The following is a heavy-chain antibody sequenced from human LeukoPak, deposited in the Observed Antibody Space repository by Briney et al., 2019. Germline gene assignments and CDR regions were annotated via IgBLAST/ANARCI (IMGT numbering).Heavy chain of an antibody. CDR2: ISPDGSDK. D-gene: IGHD3-10*01. V-gene: IGHV3-7*01. CDR1: GFTFSTYW. Sequence: GGSLRLSCVASGFTFSTYWMNWVRQAPGKGLERVGTISPDGSDKYYVDSVKGRFTISRDNAKNSLYLQMNSLRAEDTAVYYCARDRVTMVRGVPDAFDIWGQGTMVTVSS. CDR3: ARDRVTMVRGVPDAFDI. J-gene: IGHJ3*02.